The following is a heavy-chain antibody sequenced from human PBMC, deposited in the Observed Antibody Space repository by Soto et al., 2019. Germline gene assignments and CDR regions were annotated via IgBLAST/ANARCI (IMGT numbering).Heavy chain of an antibody. CDR1: GFTFSSYA. V-gene: IGHV3-23*01. CDR2: ISGSGGST. D-gene: IGHD5-18*01. CDR3: AKLRYSYGYPDDDY. Sequence: PGGSLRLSCAASGFTFSSYAMSWVRQAPGKGLEWVSAISGSGGSTYYADSVKGRFTISRDNSKNTLYLQMNSLRAEDTAVYYCAKLRYSYGYPDDDYWGQGPLVTVSS. J-gene: IGHJ4*02.